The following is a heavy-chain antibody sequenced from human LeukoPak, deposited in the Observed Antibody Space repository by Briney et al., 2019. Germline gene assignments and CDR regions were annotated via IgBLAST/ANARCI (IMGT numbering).Heavy chain of an antibody. CDR2: IHHSGST. J-gene: IGHJ3*02. D-gene: IGHD4-17*01. V-gene: IGHV4-38-2*02. Sequence: SETLSLTCTVSGYFISSGYYWGWIRQPPGKGLQWIGSIHHSGSTYYNPSLKSRVTISVDTSKNQFSLKLSSVTAADTAVYYCARHTRGDDYGDWGRAFDIWGQGTMVTVSS. CDR1: GYFISSGYY. CDR3: ARHTRGDDYGDWGRAFDI.